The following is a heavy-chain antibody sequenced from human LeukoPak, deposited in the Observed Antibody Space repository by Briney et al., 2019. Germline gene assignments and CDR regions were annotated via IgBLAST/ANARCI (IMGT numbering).Heavy chain of an antibody. CDR1: GGSISSSNW. V-gene: IGHV4-4*02. J-gene: IGHJ3*02. Sequence: SETLSLTCAVSGGSISSSNWWSWVRQPPGKGLEWSGEIYHSGRTNHNPSLKSRVPISEDKPKNPFSLKLSSVTAADTAVYYCAREGTMVRGLDAFDIGPQGTMVTVSS. CDR2: IYHSGRT. CDR3: AREGTMVRGLDAFDI. D-gene: IGHD3-10*01.